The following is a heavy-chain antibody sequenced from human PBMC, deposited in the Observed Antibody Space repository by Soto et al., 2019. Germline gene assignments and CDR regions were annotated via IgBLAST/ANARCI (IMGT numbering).Heavy chain of an antibody. V-gene: IGHV1-18*01. CDR2: ISPETGKT. CDR1: AYTFTNFG. Sequence: QVQLVQSGAEVKRPGASVKVPCTASAYTFTNFGVTWVRQPPGQGLEWLSWISPETGKTYCARKLQRRVSITTDQSTNTAYMERRSLRSDDPAVYYCVRDLRDYGGDVGYFDYWGHGTLVIVSS. D-gene: IGHD4-17*01. CDR3: VRDLRDYGGDVGYFDY. J-gene: IGHJ4*01.